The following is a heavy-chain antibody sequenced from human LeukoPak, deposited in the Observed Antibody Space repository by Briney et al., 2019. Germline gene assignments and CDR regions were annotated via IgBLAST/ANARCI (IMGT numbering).Heavy chain of an antibody. Sequence: GGSLRLSCEASGFTFDDYAMHWVRQAPGKGLEWVSLISGDGGSAYYADSVKGRFTISRDNSKNSLYLQMNSLRTEDTALYYCAKSEIVLYYYYGMDVWGQGTTVTVSS. CDR1: GFTFDDYA. CDR2: ISGDGGSA. D-gene: IGHD2/OR15-2a*01. J-gene: IGHJ6*02. CDR3: AKSEIVLYYYYGMDV. V-gene: IGHV3-43*02.